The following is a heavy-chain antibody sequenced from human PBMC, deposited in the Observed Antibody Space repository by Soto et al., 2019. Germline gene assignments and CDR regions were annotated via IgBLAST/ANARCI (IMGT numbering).Heavy chain of an antibody. CDR1: GLTFSRYS. D-gene: IGHD3-22*01. Sequence: PGGSLRLSCAAYGLTFSRYSMNWVRQAPGKGLEWVSYISSSSSTIYYGDSVKGRFTISRDNAKDSLYLQMSSPRDEDTAVYYCARDPYDSSGYYYLFDYWGQGTLVT. CDR3: ARDPYDSSGYYYLFDY. J-gene: IGHJ4*02. V-gene: IGHV3-48*02. CDR2: ISSSSSTI.